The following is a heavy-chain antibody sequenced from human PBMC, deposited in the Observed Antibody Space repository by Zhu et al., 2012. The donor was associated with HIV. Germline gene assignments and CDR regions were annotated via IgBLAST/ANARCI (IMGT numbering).Heavy chain of an antibody. D-gene: IGHD2-21*01. J-gene: IGHJ1*01. CDR1: GASFSSYY. CDR3: AGQIAVADARPGYFDR. V-gene: IGHV4-34*01. CDR2: INHSGNT. Sequence: QVQLQQWGAGLLKPSETLSLTCAVYGASFSSYYWTWLRQSPGKGLKRIGDINHSGNTNYNSSFKSRVTISIDNSKNQFSLSLKSVTADDSAVYFCAGQIAVADARPGYFDRWGQGTLVTVSS.